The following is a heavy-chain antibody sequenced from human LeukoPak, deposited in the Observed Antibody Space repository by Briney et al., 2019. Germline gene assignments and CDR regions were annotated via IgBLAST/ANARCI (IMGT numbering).Heavy chain of an antibody. D-gene: IGHD3-10*01. CDR1: GGSISSYY. V-gene: IGHV4-4*09. CDR2: IYTSGST. Sequence: SETLSLTCTVSGGSISSYYWSWIRQPPGKGLEWIGYIYTSGSTNYNPSLKSRVTISVDTSKNQFSLKLSSVTAADTAVYYCARRGWGDIPNYNYYYMDVWGKGTTVTVSS. J-gene: IGHJ6*03. CDR3: ARRGWGDIPNYNYYYMDV.